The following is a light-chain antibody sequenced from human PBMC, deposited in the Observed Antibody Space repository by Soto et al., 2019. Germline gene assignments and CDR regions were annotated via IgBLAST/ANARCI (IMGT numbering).Light chain of an antibody. CDR3: QHYNNWPPWT. Sequence: EIVMTQSPATLSVSPGERATVSCRASQSVSRNLAWYQQKPGQAPRLLIYGASTRAIGIPVRFSGGGSGTEFTLTISSLQSEDFAVYYCQHYNNWPPWTFGQGTRVEIK. CDR1: QSVSRN. CDR2: GAS. J-gene: IGKJ1*01. V-gene: IGKV3-15*01.